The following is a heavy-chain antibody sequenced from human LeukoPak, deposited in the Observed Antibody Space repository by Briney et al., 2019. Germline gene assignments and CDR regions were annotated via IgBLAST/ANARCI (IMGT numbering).Heavy chain of an antibody. CDR1: GFIFSGYG. V-gene: IGHV3-33*01. CDR2: IWFDGSNE. CDR3: ARDQGEAAAGSDY. Sequence: PGGSLRLSCAASGFIFSGYGMHWVRQAPGKGLEWVAVIWFDGSNEDYADSVKGRFTISRDNSKNTLYLQMNSLRAEDTAVYYCARDQGEAAAGSDYWGQGTLVTVSS. J-gene: IGHJ4*02. D-gene: IGHD6-13*01.